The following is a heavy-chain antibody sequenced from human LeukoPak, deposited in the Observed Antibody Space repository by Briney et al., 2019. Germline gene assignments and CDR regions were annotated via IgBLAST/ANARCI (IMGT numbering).Heavy chain of an antibody. Sequence: SETLSLTCTVSGGSISSYYWSWIQQPPGKGLEWIGYIYYSGSTNYNPSLKSRVTISVDTSKNQFSLKLSSVTAADTAVYYCASTKIKGLRFLSPYGMDVWGQGTTVTVSS. CDR3: ASTKIKGLRFLSPYGMDV. CDR2: IYYSGST. V-gene: IGHV4-59*01. J-gene: IGHJ6*02. CDR1: GGSISSYY. D-gene: IGHD3-3*01.